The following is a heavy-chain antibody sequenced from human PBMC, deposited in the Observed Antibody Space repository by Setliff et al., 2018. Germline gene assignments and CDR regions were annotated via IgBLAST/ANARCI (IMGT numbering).Heavy chain of an antibody. D-gene: IGHD5-12*01. Sequence: GSLRLSCAASGFPLSTYTLYWFRQAPGKGLEFVSAFSGKGGSTHYADSVKGRFTISRDTSKNTLNLQMASLRAEDTAVYFCARDWSGYDPTGYMDVWGKGTTVTVSS. J-gene: IGHJ6*04. V-gene: IGHV3-64*02. CDR1: GFPLSTYT. CDR3: ARDWSGYDPTGYMDV. CDR2: FSGKGGST.